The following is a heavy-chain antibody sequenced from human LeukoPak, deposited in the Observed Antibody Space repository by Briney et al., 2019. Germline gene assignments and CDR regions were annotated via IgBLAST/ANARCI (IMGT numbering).Heavy chain of an antibody. J-gene: IGHJ5*02. CDR3: ARRDPGSYANWFDP. V-gene: IGHV4-39*01. D-gene: IGHD3-16*01. CDR2: FHYGGST. Sequence: KPSGAPSHTCTVSSGSMSRSSDFLGWIRQPPGQGLEWIGSFHYGGSTYYNPSLKSRVTISVDTSNNQFYLKVNSVTAADTAVYYCARRDPGSYANWFDPWGQGTLVTVSS. CDR1: SGSMSRSSDF.